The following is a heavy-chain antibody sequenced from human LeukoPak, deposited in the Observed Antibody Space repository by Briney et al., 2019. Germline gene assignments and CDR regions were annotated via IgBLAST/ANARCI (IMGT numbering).Heavy chain of an antibody. CDR2: INPNGGGT. CDR1: GYTFTGYY. V-gene: IGHV1-2*02. D-gene: IGHD3-22*01. Sequence: ASVKASCKASGYTFTGYYLHWVRQAPGQGLEWMGWINPNGGGTNYEQKFQGRVTMTRDTSNSTAYMELSRLRSDDTAVYYCARVVISSDAFDIWGQGTMVTVSS. J-gene: IGHJ3*02. CDR3: ARVVISSDAFDI.